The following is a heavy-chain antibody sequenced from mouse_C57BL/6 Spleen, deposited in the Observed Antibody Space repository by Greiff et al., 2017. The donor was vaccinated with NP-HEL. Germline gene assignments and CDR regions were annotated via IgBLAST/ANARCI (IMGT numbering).Heavy chain of an antibody. CDR3: ANYGSSYGFAD. D-gene: IGHD1-1*01. Sequence: VQLQQPGAELVKPGASVKLSCKASGYTFTSYWMQWVKQRPGQGLEWIGEIDPSDSYTNYNQKFKGKATLTVDTSSSTAYMQLSSLTSEDSAVYYCANYGSSYGFADWGKGTLVTVSA. J-gene: IGHJ3*01. V-gene: IGHV1-50*01. CDR1: GYTFTSYW. CDR2: IDPSDSYT.